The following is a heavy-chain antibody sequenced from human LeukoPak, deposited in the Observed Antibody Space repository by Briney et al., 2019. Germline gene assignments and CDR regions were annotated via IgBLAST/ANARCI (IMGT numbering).Heavy chain of an antibody. CDR2: ISGDSTYI. CDR3: ARRTTSAFDI. CDR1: GFTFSSYA. V-gene: IGHV3-21*01. Sequence: GALRLSCAASGFTFSSYAMSWARQAPGKGLEWISSISGDSTYIHYADSVKGRFTISRDDAKNSLYLHMNSLRAEDTAVYYCARRTTSAFDIWGQGTMVTLSS. J-gene: IGHJ3*02. D-gene: IGHD1-1*01.